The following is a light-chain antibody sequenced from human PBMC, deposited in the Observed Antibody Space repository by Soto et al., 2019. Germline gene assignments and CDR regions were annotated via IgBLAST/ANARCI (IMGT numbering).Light chain of an antibody. J-gene: IGKJ1*01. V-gene: IGKV3-20*01. CDR2: RAS. CDR1: QSVSSNF. CDR3: HQYGSSPKT. Sequence: EIVLTQSPGTLSLSPGERATLSCRASQSVSSNFLGWYQQKPGQAPRLLIYRASSRAADIPDRFSGSGSGTDFILTISRLEPEDFAVYYCHQYGSSPKTFGQGTKVEIK.